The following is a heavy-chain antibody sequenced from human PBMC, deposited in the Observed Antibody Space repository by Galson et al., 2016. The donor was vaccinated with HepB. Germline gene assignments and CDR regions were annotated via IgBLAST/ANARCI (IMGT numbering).Heavy chain of an antibody. V-gene: IGHV1-18*04. CDR1: GYTFTSYG. D-gene: IGHD2-21*02. Sequence: SVKVSCKASGYTFTSYGITWVRQAPGQGLEWMGWVSPYNGNTYYAQKLQGRVTMTTDTSTSTAYMELRSLTSDDTAVYYCARGGSPYCGGDCYLHAFDFWGQGSMVTVSS. CDR2: VSPYNGNT. J-gene: IGHJ3*01. CDR3: ARGGSPYCGGDCYLHAFDF.